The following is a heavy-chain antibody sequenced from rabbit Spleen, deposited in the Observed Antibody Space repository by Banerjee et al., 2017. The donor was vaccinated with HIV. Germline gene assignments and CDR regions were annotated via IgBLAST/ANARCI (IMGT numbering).Heavy chain of an antibody. D-gene: IGHD2-1*01. Sequence: QSLEESGGDLVKPGASLTLTCTASGFSFSSSYWMCWVRQAPGKGLELIACIYAGSSGTTIYATWAKGRFTISKTSSTTVTLQMTSLTAADTATYFCARSASDSHWAKDLWGPGTLVTVS. CDR1: GFSFSSSYW. CDR3: ARSASDSHWAKDL. V-gene: IGHV1S40*01. CDR2: IYAGSSGTT. J-gene: IGHJ4*01.